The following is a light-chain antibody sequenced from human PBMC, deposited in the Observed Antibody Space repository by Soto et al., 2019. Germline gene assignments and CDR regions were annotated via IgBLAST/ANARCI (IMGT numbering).Light chain of an antibody. J-gene: IGKJ4*01. V-gene: IGKV1-9*01. Sequence: DIQLTQSPSFLSASVGDRVTITCRASQAISSFLAWYQQKPGKAPKLLIYAASTLQSGVPSRFSGSGSGTEFTLTISSLQPEDFATYFCQHLNSYPLTFGGGTEVEIK. CDR2: AAS. CDR3: QHLNSYPLT. CDR1: QAISSF.